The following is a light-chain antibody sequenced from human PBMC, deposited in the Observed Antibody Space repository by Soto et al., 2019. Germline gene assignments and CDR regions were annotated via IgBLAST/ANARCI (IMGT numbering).Light chain of an antibody. CDR3: SSYTSSSLYV. CDR1: SSDVGGYNY. V-gene: IGLV2-14*03. J-gene: IGLJ1*01. Sequence: QSVLTQPASVSGSPGQSITISCTGTSSDVGGYNYVSWYQQHPGKAPKLMIYDVSYRPSGVSDRFSGSKSDNTASLTISGLQAEDEADYYCSSYTSSSLYVFGNGTKVTVL. CDR2: DVS.